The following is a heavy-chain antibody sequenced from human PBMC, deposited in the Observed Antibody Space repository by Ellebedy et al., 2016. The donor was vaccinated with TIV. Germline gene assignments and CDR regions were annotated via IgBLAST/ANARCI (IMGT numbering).Heavy chain of an antibody. Sequence: SETLSLXXTVSGGSISSHYWSWIRQPPGKGLEWIGYIYYIGSTDYNPSLKSRVTMSLDTSENHFSLKLSSVTAADTATYYCATGHDRGYSSSWYYFDNWGQGIPVTVSS. J-gene: IGHJ4*02. V-gene: IGHV4-59*11. CDR3: ATGHDRGYSSSWYYFDN. D-gene: IGHD6-13*01. CDR2: IYYIGST. CDR1: GGSISSHY.